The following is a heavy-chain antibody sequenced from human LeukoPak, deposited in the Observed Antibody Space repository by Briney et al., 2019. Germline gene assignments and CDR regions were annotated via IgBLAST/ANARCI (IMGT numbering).Heavy chain of an antibody. J-gene: IGHJ3*02. CDR2: IIQDGSEK. D-gene: IGHD3-16*02. V-gene: IGHV3-7*03. CDR3: AKGNFPRGYDYVWGSYRFTDAFDI. CDR1: GFTFSHYP. Sequence: GGSLRLSCAASGFTFSHYPMHWVRQAPGKGLEWVANIIQDGSEKYYVDSVKGRFTISRDNAKNSLYLQMNSLRAEDTALYYCAKGNFPRGYDYVWGSYRFTDAFDIWGQGTMVTVSS.